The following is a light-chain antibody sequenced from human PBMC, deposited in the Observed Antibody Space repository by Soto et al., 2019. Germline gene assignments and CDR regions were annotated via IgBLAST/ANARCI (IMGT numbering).Light chain of an antibody. CDR1: SSDIGVYNY. J-gene: IGLJ1*01. CDR2: EVS. CDR3: SSYAGSNNLYV. V-gene: IGLV2-8*01. Sequence: QSALTQPPSASGSPGQSVTISCTGTSSDIGVYNYVSWYQQHPGKAPKLMIYEVSKRPSGVPDRFSGSKSDNTASLTVSGLQAEDEADYYCSSYAGSNNLYVFGTGTKLTVL.